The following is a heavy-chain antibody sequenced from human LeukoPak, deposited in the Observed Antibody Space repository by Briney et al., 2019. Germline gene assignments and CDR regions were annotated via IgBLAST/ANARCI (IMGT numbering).Heavy chain of an antibody. CDR1: GGSISSSSYY. V-gene: IGHV4-61*05. CDR3: ARRAARSYYYYYMDV. CDR2: IYYSGST. Sequence: SETLSLTCTVSGGSISSSSYYWGWIRQPPGKGLEWIGYIYYSGSTNYNPSLKSRVTISVDTSKNQFSLKLSSVTAADTAVYYCARRAARSYYYYYMDVWGKGTTVTISS. D-gene: IGHD6-13*01. J-gene: IGHJ6*03.